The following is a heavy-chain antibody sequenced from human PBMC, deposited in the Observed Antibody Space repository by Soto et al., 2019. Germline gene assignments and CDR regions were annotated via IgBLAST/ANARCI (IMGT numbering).Heavy chain of an antibody. V-gene: IGHV4-34*01. Sequence: SETLSLTCAVYGGSFSGYYWSWIRQPPGKGLEWIGEINHSGSTNYKPSLKSRATISVDTSKNQLSLRVSSVTAADTAVYYCARGPRFLRYGMDVWGQGTTVTVSS. CDR1: GGSFSGYY. CDR2: INHSGST. J-gene: IGHJ6*02. D-gene: IGHD3-3*01. CDR3: ARGPRFLRYGMDV.